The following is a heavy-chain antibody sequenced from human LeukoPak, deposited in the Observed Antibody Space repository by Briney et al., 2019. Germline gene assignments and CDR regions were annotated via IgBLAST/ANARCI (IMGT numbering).Heavy chain of an antibody. CDR3: ARGILFAGLYYFDY. D-gene: IGHD2/OR15-2a*01. CDR2: IYYSGST. CDR1: GGSISSYY. J-gene: IGHJ4*02. Sequence: SETLSLTCTVSGGSISSYYWSWIRQPPGKGLEWIGYIYYSGSTNYNPSLKSRVTISVDTSKNQFSLKLGSVTAADTAVYYCARGILFAGLYYFDYWGQGTLVTVSS. V-gene: IGHV4-59*01.